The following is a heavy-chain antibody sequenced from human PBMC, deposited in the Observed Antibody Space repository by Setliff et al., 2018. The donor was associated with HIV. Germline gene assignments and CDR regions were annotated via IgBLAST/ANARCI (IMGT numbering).Heavy chain of an antibody. CDR1: GFPFSSYE. V-gene: IGHV3-48*03. CDR3: ARGSGYDKGAYHYYYGMDV. CDR2: ISSSGSTI. D-gene: IGHD5-12*01. J-gene: IGHJ6*02. Sequence: PGGSLRLSCAASGFPFSSYEMNWVRQAPGKGLEWVSYISSSGSTIYYADSVKGRSTISRDNTKNSLYLQMNSLRAEDTAVYYCARGSGYDKGAYHYYYGMDVWGQGTTVTVSS.